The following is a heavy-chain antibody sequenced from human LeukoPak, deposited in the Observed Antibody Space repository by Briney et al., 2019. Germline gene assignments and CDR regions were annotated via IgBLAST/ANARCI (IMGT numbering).Heavy chain of an antibody. V-gene: IGHV3-48*04. CDR2: ISSSSTTI. CDR1: GFTFSSYS. CDR3: ARDTGGSGNVGAFDF. D-gene: IGHD2-15*01. J-gene: IGHJ3*01. Sequence: QPGGSLRLSCAASGFTFSSYSMNWVRQAPGKGLEWVSYISSSSTTIYYADSVKGRFTISRDNAKNSLYLQMNSLRAEDTAVYYCARDTGGSGNVGAFDFWGQGTMVTVSS.